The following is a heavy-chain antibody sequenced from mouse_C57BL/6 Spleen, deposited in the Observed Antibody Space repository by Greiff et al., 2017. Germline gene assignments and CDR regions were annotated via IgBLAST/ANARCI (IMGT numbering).Heavy chain of an antibody. Sequence: QVQLQQPGAELVKPGASVTLSCKASGYTFTSYWMHWVKQRPGQGLEWIGMIHPNSGSTNYNEKFKSKATLTVDKSSSTAYMQLSSLTSEDSAVXYCARRGITTVVADYWGQGTTLTVSS. CDR3: ARRGITTVVADY. J-gene: IGHJ2*01. CDR2: IHPNSGST. D-gene: IGHD1-1*01. CDR1: GYTFTSYW. V-gene: IGHV1-64*01.